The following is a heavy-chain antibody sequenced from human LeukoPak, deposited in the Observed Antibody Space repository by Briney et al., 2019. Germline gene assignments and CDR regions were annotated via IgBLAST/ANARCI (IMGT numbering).Heavy chain of an antibody. CDR2: ISWNSGSI. V-gene: IGHV3-9*01. D-gene: IGHD1-26*01. CDR1: GFTFDDYA. Sequence: GGSLRLSCAASGFTFDDYAMHWVRQAPGKGLEWVSGISWNSGSIGYADSVKGRFTISRDNAKNSLYLQMNGLRAEDTALYYCAKGQSGSYPAYYYYGMDVWGQGTTVTVSS. CDR3: AKGQSGSYPAYYYYGMDV. J-gene: IGHJ6*02.